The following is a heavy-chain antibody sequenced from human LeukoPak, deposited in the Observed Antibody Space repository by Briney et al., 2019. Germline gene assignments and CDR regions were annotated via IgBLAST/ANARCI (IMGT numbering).Heavy chain of an antibody. Sequence: GGSLRLSCAASGFTFSSYEMNWVRQAPGKGLEWVSNISSSGSTIYYADSVKGRFTISRDNAKNSLYPQMNSLRAEDTAVCYCARDCGGGSCYGPYDAFDIWGQGTMVTVSS. CDR2: ISSSGSTI. V-gene: IGHV3-48*03. D-gene: IGHD2-15*01. J-gene: IGHJ3*02. CDR1: GFTFSSYE. CDR3: ARDCGGGSCYGPYDAFDI.